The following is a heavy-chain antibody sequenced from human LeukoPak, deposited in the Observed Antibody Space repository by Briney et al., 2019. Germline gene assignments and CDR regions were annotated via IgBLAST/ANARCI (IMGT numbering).Heavy chain of an antibody. CDR1: GGTFSSYA. J-gene: IGHJ6*02. CDR2: IIPILGIA. Sequence: SVKVSCKASGGTFSSYAISWVRQAPGQGLEWMGRIIPILGIANYAQKFQGRVTITADKSTSTAYMELSSLRSEDTAVYYCARRGYSGYDWDHYYYGMDVWGQGTTVTVSS. CDR3: ARRGYSGYDWDHYYYGMDV. V-gene: IGHV1-69*04. D-gene: IGHD5-12*01.